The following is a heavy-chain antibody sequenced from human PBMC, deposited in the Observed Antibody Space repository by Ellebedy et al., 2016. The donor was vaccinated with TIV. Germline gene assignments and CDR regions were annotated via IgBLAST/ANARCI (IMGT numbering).Heavy chain of an antibody. Sequence: GESLKISCAASGFTFSSFAMGWVRQTPGKGLEGVSGLYGSGRGIFYSDSVKGRFTISRDNSKNTLYLQMNSLRAEDTGIYYCAKGRGGGSDSSAPRYYFDYWGLGTLVTVSS. D-gene: IGHD3-22*01. CDR3: AKGRGGGSDSSAPRYYFDY. CDR1: GFTFSSFA. CDR2: LYGSGRGI. J-gene: IGHJ4*02. V-gene: IGHV3-23*01.